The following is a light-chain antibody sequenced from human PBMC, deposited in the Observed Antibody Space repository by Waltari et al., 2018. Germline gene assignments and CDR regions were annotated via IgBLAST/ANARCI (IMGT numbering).Light chain of an antibody. J-gene: IGLJ2*01. Sequence: SSELTQDPALSVALGQTVRITFQGDSLRTYYVSWFHQKPGQAPALVIYGKNNRPSGIPDRFSASSSGRTASLTIIGAQAEDEADYYCHSRDSSGDVIIGGGTKLTVV. V-gene: IGLV3-19*01. CDR1: SLRTYY. CDR2: GKN. CDR3: HSRDSSGDVI.